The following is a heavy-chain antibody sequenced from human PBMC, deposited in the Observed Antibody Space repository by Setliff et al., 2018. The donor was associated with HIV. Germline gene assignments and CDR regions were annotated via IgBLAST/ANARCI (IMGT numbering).Heavy chain of an antibody. Sequence: ASETLSLTCTVSGVSTSIHYWVWIRQPPGKGLEWIGYIHASGKTNYNPSLKSRVTLALDTSEMHFSLHLTSVTAADTAVYYCATLDPSGGNFLAYWGQGTLVTVSS. CDR3: ATLDPSGGNFLAY. D-gene: IGHD2-21*02. V-gene: IGHV4-4*09. CDR2: IHASGKT. CDR1: GVSTSIHY. J-gene: IGHJ4*02.